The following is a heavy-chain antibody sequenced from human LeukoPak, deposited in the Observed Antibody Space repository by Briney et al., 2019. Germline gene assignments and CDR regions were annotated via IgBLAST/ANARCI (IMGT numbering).Heavy chain of an antibody. V-gene: IGHV4-34*01. J-gene: IGHJ4*02. CDR2: INHSGST. CDR1: GGSFSGYY. D-gene: IGHD2-21*01. Sequence: SETLSLTCAVYGGSFSGYYWSWIRQPPGKGLEWIGEINHSGSTNYNPSLKSRVTISVDTSKNQFSLKLSSVTAADTAVYYCARGVAFDYWGQGTLVTVSS. CDR3: ARGVAFDY.